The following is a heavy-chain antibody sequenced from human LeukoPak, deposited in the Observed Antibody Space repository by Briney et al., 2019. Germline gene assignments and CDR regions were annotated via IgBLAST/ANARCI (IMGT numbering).Heavy chain of an antibody. CDR2: INSDWSST. V-gene: IGHV3-74*01. D-gene: IGHD3-3*01. J-gene: IGHJ3*02. CDR3: ARDEDWSGYYGAFDI. CDR1: GFTFSIYW. Sequence: GGSLRLSCAASGFTFSIYWMHWVRQAPGKGLVWVSRINSDWSSTSYADSVKCRFTISRDNAKNTLYLQMNSLRAEDTAVYYCARDEDWSGYYGAFDIWGQGTMVTVSS.